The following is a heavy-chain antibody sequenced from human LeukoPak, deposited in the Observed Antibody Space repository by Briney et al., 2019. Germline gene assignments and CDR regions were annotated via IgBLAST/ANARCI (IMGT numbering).Heavy chain of an antibody. V-gene: IGHV3-23*01. J-gene: IGHJ4*02. CDR3: ARDRDSYGLFDY. CDR2: ISSSGSSR. Sequence: GGSLRLSCAASGSTISSYAMSWVRQAPGKGLEWVSIISSSGSSRNYADSVKGRFIISRDNSKNTLYLQMNGLRADDTAVYYCARDRDSYGLFDYWGQGTLVTVSS. D-gene: IGHD5-18*01. CDR1: GSTISSYA.